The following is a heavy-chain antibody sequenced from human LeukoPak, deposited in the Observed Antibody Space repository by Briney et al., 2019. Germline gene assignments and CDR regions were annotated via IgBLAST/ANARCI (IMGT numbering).Heavy chain of an antibody. Sequence: ASVKVSCKASGYTFTSYDINWVRQATGQGLEWMGWMNPNSGNTGYAQKFQGRVTITADESTSTAYMELSSLRSEDTAVYYCARDDSSGYYYNYWGQGTLVTVSS. D-gene: IGHD3-22*01. J-gene: IGHJ4*02. CDR1: GYTFTSYD. CDR2: MNPNSGNT. V-gene: IGHV1-8*03. CDR3: ARDDSSGYYYNY.